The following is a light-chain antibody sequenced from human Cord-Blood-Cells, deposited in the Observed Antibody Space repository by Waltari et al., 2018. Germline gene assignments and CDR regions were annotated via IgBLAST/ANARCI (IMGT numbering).Light chain of an antibody. CDR1: SSNIGSNY. J-gene: IGLJ3*02. CDR3: AAWDDSLSGWV. V-gene: IGLV1-47*01. CDR2: RNN. Sequence: QSVLTQPPSASGTPGQRVTISCSGSSSNIGSNYVYWYQQLPGTAPKLLIYRNNPRPSGVPDRFSGSKSGTSASLAISGLRSEDEADYYCAAWDDSLSGWVFGGGTKLTGL.